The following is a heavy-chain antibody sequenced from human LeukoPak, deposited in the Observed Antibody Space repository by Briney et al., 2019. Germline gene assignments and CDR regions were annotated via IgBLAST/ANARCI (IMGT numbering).Heavy chain of an antibody. Sequence: SETLSLTCTVSGGSISSYYWSWIQQPPGKGLEWIGYIYYSGSTNYNPSLKSRVTISVDTSKNQFSLKLSSVTAADTAVYYCARDRWHDFWSGYYSNWFDPWGQGTLVTVSS. CDR2: IYYSGST. CDR3: ARDRWHDFWSGYYSNWFDP. V-gene: IGHV4-59*12. J-gene: IGHJ5*02. CDR1: GGSISSYY. D-gene: IGHD3-3*01.